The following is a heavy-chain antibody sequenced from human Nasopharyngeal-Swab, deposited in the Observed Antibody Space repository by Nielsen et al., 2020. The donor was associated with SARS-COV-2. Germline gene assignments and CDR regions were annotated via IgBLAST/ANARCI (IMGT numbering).Heavy chain of an antibody. J-gene: IGHJ6*03. D-gene: IGHD3-3*01. CDR1: GYTFTSYA. V-gene: IGHV1-3*01. CDR2: INAGNGNT. Sequence: ASVKVSCKASGYTFTSYAMHWVRQAPGQRLEWMGWINAGNGNTKYSQKFQGRVTITRDTSVSTAYMERSSLRSEDTAVYYCARICFFFGVVIRTIYYYYYYMDVWGKGTTVTVSS. CDR3: ARICFFFGVVIRTIYYYYYYMDV.